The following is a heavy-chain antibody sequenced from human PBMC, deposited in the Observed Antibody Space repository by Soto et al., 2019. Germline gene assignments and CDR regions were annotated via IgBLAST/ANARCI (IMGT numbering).Heavy chain of an antibody. CDR3: ARYYCPQGACHGFVF. D-gene: IGHD2-8*01. Sequence: SETLSLTCSDSGCSISTYYGSWIRQSPGKGLEWIGYVYYTGSTNYNPSLKSRVTMSVDTSKNHFSLNLSSVTAADTAVYYCARYYCPQGACHGFVFWGQG. J-gene: IGHJ4*02. CDR2: VYYTGST. V-gene: IGHV4-59*01. CDR1: GCSISTYY.